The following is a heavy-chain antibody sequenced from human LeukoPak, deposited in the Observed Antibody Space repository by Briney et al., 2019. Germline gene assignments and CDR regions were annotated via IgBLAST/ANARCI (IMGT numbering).Heavy chain of an antibody. J-gene: IGHJ4*02. Sequence: GGSLRLSCAASGFTFSSYAMSWVRQAPGKGLEWVSAISGSGGSTYYADSVKGRFTISRDNSKNTLYLQMNSLRAEDTAVYYCAKDRSSSGGSCYDYWGQGTLTTVSS. CDR2: ISGSGGST. D-gene: IGHD2-15*01. CDR1: GFTFSSYA. V-gene: IGHV3-23*01. CDR3: AKDRSSSGGSCYDY.